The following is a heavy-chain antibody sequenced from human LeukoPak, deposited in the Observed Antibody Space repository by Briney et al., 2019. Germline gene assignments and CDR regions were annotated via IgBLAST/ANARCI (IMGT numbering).Heavy chain of an antibody. J-gene: IGHJ4*02. CDR3: AKGGSGSYPFDY. CDR1: GFTFSSYG. D-gene: IGHD3-10*01. Sequence: PGGSLRLSCAASGFTFSSYGMHWVRQAPGKGLEWVAVISYDGSNKYYADSVKGRFTISRDNSKNTLYLQMNSLRAEDTAVYYCAKGGSGSYPFDYWGQGTLVTVSS. CDR2: ISYDGSNK. V-gene: IGHV3-30*18.